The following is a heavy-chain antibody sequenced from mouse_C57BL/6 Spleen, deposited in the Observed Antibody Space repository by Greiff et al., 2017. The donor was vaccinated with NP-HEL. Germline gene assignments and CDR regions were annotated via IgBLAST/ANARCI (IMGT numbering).Heavy chain of an antibody. J-gene: IGHJ2*01. Sequence: EVQLVESEGGLVQPGSSMKLSCTASGFTFSDYYMAWVRQVPEKGLEWVANINYDGSSTYYLDSLKSRFIISRDNAKNIRYLQMSSLKSEDTATYYCARDDYYGSSRDYWGQGTTLTVSS. D-gene: IGHD1-1*01. CDR3: ARDDYYGSSRDY. CDR2: INYDGSST. CDR1: GFTFSDYY. V-gene: IGHV5-16*01.